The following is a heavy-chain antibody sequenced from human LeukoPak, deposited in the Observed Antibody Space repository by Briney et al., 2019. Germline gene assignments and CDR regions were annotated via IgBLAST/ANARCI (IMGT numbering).Heavy chain of an antibody. CDR2: VSADGGLT. CDR3: AREELRVVVDATSSLDM. Sequence: GGSLRLSCTASDFTFTNYCMHWVRQAPGKGLAWVSHVSADGGLTNYADSVKGRFTISRDNAKNTLYLQMNSLRAEDTSIYFCAREELRVVVDATSSLDMWGQGTLVTVSP. D-gene: IGHD2-2*01. V-gene: IGHV3-74*01. CDR1: DFTFTNYC. J-gene: IGHJ3*02.